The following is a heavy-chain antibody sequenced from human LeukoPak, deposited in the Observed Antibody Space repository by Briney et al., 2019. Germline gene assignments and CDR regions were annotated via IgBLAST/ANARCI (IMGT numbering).Heavy chain of an antibody. V-gene: IGHV3-30*02. CDR3: AKDAWIQLWLPGHFDY. D-gene: IGHD5-18*01. J-gene: IGHJ4*02. CDR1: GFTFSNYG. CDR2: IRYDGSNK. Sequence: GGSLRLSCAASGFTFSNYGMHWVRQAPGKGLEWVAFIRYDGSNKYYADSVKGRSTISRDNSKNTLYLQMNSLRAEDTAVYYCAKDAWIQLWLPGHFDYWGQGTLVTVSS.